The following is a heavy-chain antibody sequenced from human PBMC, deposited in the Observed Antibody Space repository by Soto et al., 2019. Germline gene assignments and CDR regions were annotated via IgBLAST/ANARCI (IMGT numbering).Heavy chain of an antibody. CDR2: IYYGGST. D-gene: IGHD5-18*01. Sequence: QVQLQESGPGLVKPSETLSLTCTVSGGSISSYYWSWIRQPPGRGLEWIGYIYYGGSTNYNPSLKSRVTISADTSENQFSLKLSSVTAADTAVYYCARHPRYSPSDYYYYYMDVWGKGTTVTVSS. J-gene: IGHJ6*03. CDR3: ARHPRYSPSDYYYYYMDV. V-gene: IGHV4-59*08. CDR1: GGSISSYY.